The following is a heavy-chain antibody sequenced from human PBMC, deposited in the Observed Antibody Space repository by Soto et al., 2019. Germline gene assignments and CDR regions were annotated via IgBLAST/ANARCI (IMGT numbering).Heavy chain of an antibody. CDR3: ARGSAFIGLDY. CDR2: IGTSGSYI. Sequence: GRYVKLACAVSEFCLNRFSINWVLQAPGKGLEWVSSIGTSGSYIYDTDSVKGRFTISRDNTKDSLYLQMNSLRAEDTAIYYCARGSAFIGLDYWGQGT. D-gene: IGHD1-26*01. V-gene: IGHV3-21*01. J-gene: IGHJ4*02. CDR1: EFCLNRFS.